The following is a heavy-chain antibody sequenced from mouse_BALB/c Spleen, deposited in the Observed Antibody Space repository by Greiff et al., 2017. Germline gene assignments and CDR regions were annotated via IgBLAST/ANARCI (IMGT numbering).Heavy chain of an antibody. J-gene: IGHJ4*01. D-gene: IGHD3-3*01. CDR3: ARSWGRAMDF. CDR2: IIPGSGGT. CDR1: GYAFPNSL. V-gene: IGHV1-54*01. Sequence: QVQLQQSGAELVRPGTSVKVSCKASGYAFPNSLIEWVMLRPGQGLELIGVIIPGSGGTNHNEKFKVKATLTADNSSRTVYMQLSSLTSDDSVVYFCARSWGRAMDFWGQGTSVTVSS.